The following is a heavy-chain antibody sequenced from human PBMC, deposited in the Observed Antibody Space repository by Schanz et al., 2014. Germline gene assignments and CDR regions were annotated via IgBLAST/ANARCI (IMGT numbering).Heavy chain of an antibody. V-gene: IGHV3-74*01. D-gene: IGHD3-22*01. CDR3: AKDISDTSGKDDY. J-gene: IGHJ4*02. Sequence: EVQLVQSGGGLVQPGGSLRLSCAASGFTFSSHWMHWVRQDPGKGLGWVARINSVGSNTYYADSVKGRFTISRDNSKNTLFLQMNSLRVEDSANYYCAKDISDTSGKDDYWGQGTLVTVSS. CDR2: INSVGSNT. CDR1: GFTFSSHW.